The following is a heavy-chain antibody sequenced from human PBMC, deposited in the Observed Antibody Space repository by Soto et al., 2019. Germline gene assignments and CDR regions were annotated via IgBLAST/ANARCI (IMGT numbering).Heavy chain of an antibody. CDR2: VSGSGDIT. Sequence: EVQLLESGGGLVQPGGSLRLSCAASGFTFDNYAMNWVRQAPGKGLEWVSWVSGSGDITNYADSVKGRFIISRDNSKNTLYLQMNRLRAEDTAIYYCARSVWSGYYYIAYWGQGTLVSVSP. J-gene: IGHJ4*02. V-gene: IGHV3-23*01. CDR3: ARSVWSGYYYIAY. CDR1: GFTFDNYA. D-gene: IGHD3-3*01.